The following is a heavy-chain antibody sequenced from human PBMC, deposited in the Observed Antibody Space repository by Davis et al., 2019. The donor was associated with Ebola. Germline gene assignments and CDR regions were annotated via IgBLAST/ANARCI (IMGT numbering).Heavy chain of an antibody. Sequence: PGGSLRLSCAASGFTVSSNYMSWVRQAPGKGLEWVSVIYSGGSTYYADSVKGRFTISRDNFKNTLYLQMNSLRAEDTAVYYCARGGNYYYYYGMDVWGQGTTVTVSS. CDR1: GFTVSSNY. D-gene: IGHD3-16*01. J-gene: IGHJ6*02. CDR3: ARGGNYYYYYGMDV. CDR2: IYSGGST. V-gene: IGHV3-53*01.